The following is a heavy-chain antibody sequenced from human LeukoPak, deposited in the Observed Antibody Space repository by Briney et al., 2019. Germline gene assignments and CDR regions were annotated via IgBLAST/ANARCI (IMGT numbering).Heavy chain of an antibody. D-gene: IGHD7-27*01. CDR2: ISRDDDK. J-gene: IGHJ5*02. Sequence: SGPTLVKPPETLTLTCTFSGYSINPRGVGVGWIPQAPGKALEWLALISRDDDKRYRPSLKSRLTITKDTSKNQVALTLANLDPVDTATYYCAHTGSAHGDDWFDPWGQGTLVTVSS. CDR1: GYSINPRGVG. V-gene: IGHV2-5*02. CDR3: AHTGSAHGDDWFDP.